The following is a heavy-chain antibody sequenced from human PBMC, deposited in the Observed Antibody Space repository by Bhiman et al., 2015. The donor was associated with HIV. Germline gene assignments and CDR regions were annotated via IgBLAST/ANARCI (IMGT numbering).Heavy chain of an antibody. V-gene: IGHV3-21*06. Sequence: EVQLVESGGGLVTPGGSQRLSCAASGFTFSSYSMNWVRQAPGKGLEWVSSISSSSRYIYYADSVKGRFTISRDNAKNLLYLLMNSLRAEDTAVYYCARGNWNYSPVDSWGQGTLVTVSS. J-gene: IGHJ4*02. D-gene: IGHD1-7*01. CDR3: ARGNWNYSPVDS. CDR2: ISSSSRYI. CDR1: GFTFSSYS.